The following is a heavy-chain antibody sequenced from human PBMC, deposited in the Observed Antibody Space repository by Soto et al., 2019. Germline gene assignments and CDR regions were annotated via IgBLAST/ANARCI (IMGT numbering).Heavy chain of an antibody. J-gene: IGHJ3*02. CDR1: GFTFSSYE. D-gene: IGHD6-13*01. Sequence: GGSLRLSCAASGFTFSSYEMNWVRQAPGKGLEWVSYISSSGSTIYYADSVKGRFTISRDNAKNSLYLKMNSLRAEDTAVDYCARWYSSRGFGAFDIWGQGTMVTVSS. CDR2: ISSSGSTI. CDR3: ARWYSSRGFGAFDI. V-gene: IGHV3-48*03.